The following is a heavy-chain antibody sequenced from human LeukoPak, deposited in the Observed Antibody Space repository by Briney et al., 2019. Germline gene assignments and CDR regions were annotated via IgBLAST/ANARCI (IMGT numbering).Heavy chain of an antibody. CDR3: ARGLIPYSSSGAGYYYFDY. J-gene: IGHJ4*02. D-gene: IGHD6-6*01. V-gene: IGHV3-64*01. CDR2: ISSNGGST. CDR1: GFTFSSYA. Sequence: GGSLRLSCAASGFTFSSYAMHWVRQAPGKGLEYVSAISSNGGSTYYANSVKGRFTISRDNSKNTLYLQMGSLSAEDMAVYYCARGLIPYSSSGAGYYYFDYWGQGTLVTVSS.